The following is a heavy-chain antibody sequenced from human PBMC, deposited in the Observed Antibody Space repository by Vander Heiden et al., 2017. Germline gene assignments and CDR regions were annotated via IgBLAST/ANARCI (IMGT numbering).Heavy chain of an antibody. CDR3: ARRTRRVAVAGTT. V-gene: IGHV4-39*01. CDR2: IYYSGST. CDR1: GGSISTSSYY. D-gene: IGHD6-19*01. J-gene: IGHJ5*02. Sequence: QLQLQESGPGLVKPSETLSLTCTVSGGSISTSSYYWGWTRQPPGKGLEWIGSIYYSGSTYYNPSLKSRVTISVDTSKNQFSLKLSSVTAADTAVYYCARRTRRVAVAGTTWGQGTLVTVSS.